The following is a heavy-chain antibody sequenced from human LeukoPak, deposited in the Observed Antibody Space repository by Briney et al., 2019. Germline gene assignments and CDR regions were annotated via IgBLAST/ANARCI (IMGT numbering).Heavy chain of an antibody. D-gene: IGHD2-15*01. J-gene: IGHJ4*02. CDR2: MDYSGST. CDR1: GGSISNNSHY. CDR3: ASNIDGINY. Sequence: PSETLSLTCTVSGGSISNNSHYWGWIRQPPGKGLEWIGSMDYSGSTYYNPSLKSRVALSLDTSKNQFSLKLNSVTAADTAVYYCASNIDGINYWGQGTLVTVSS. V-gene: IGHV4-39*07.